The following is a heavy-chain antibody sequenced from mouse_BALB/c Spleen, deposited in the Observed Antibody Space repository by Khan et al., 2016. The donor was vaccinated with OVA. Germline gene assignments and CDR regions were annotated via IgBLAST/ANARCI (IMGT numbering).Heavy chain of an antibody. CDR2: IWGGGST. J-gene: IGHJ4*01. D-gene: IGHD2-10*02. CDR3: AKGVWSYYFTLDY. Sequence: QVQLQQSGPGLVAPSQSLSITCTVSGFSLTDYGVSWIRQPPGESLEWLGVIWGGGSTYYNSALKSRLSISKDNSKSQVFLKMNSLQTDDTAIYYCAKGVWSYYFTLDYWGQGTSVTVSS. V-gene: IGHV2-6-5*01. CDR1: GFSLTDYG.